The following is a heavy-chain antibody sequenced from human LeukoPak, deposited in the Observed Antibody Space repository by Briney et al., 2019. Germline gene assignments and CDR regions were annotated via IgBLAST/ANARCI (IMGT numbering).Heavy chain of an antibody. CDR1: GFTFSTYV. Sequence: GGSLRLSCAASGFTFSTYVMNWVRQAPGKGLEWVSSISGRRNSTYYADSVRGRFTISRDNSKNTLYLQMNSLRADDTAVYYCAKGHQEGYLNAFDIWGQGTMVAVSS. CDR2: ISGRRNST. V-gene: IGHV3-23*01. J-gene: IGHJ3*02. CDR3: AKGHQEGYLNAFDI. D-gene: IGHD5-12*01.